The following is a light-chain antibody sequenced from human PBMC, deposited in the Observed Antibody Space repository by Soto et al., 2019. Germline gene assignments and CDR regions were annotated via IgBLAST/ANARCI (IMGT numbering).Light chain of an antibody. CDR3: AAWDDSLNGYV. J-gene: IGLJ1*01. CDR1: SSNLGAGYD. V-gene: IGLV1-40*01. CDR2: SNN. Sequence: QAVVTQPPSVSGAPGQRVTISCTGSSSNLGAGYDVHWYQQVPGTAPKFLIYSNNQRPSGVPDRFSGSKSGTSASLAISGLQSEDEADYYCAAWDDSLNGYVFGTGTKLTVL.